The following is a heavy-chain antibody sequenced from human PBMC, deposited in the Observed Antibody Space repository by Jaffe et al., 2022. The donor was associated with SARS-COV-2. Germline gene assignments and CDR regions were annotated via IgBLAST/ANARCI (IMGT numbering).Heavy chain of an antibody. CDR2: IYTSGST. CDR1: GGSISSGSYY. V-gene: IGHV4-61*02. D-gene: IGHD4-17*01. Sequence: QVQLQESGPGLVKPSQTLSLTCTVSGGSISSGSYYWSWIRQPAGKGLEWIGRIYTSGSTNYNPSLKSRVTISVDTSKNQFSLKLSSVTAADTAVYYCARSPYGDYGWYFDLWGRGTLVTVSS. CDR3: ARSPYGDYGWYFDL. J-gene: IGHJ2*01.